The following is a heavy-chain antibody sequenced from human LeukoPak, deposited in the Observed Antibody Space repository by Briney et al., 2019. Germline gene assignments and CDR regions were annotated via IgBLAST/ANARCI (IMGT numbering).Heavy chain of an antibody. CDR1: GFTFNTYW. D-gene: IGHD2/OR15-2a*01. J-gene: IGHJ4*02. CDR2: ISSVRNYK. V-gene: IGHV3-21*06. Sequence: PGGSLRLSCAASGFTFNTYWMTWVRQAPGRGLEWVSSISSVRNYKSYADSMRGRFTISRDNAKSTLYLQMNSLRVEDTAVYYCAAFYDSETTTYSGFEFWGQGTLVTVSS. CDR3: AAFYDSETTTYSGFEF.